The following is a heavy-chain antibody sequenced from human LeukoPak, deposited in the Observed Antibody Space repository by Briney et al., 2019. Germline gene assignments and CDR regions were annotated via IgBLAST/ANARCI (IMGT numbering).Heavy chain of an antibody. Sequence: PGGSLRLSCAASGSTFSSYSMNWVRQAPGKGLEWVSSISSGSSYIYYADSVKGRFTISRDNAKNSLYLQMNSLRAEDTAVYYCARDLPTGTTSFYFDYWGQGTLVTVSS. CDR2: ISSGSSYI. D-gene: IGHD1-7*01. J-gene: IGHJ4*02. CDR1: GSTFSSYS. CDR3: ARDLPTGTTSFYFDY. V-gene: IGHV3-21*01.